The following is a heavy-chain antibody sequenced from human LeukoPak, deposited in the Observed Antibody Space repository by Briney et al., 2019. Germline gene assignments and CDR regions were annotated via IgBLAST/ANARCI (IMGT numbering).Heavy chain of an antibody. CDR1: DDSINTYY. D-gene: IGHD3-9*01. V-gene: IGHV4-4*07. CDR3: ARVSRNFDAYYFDY. Sequence: SETLSLTCTVSDDSINTYYWSWIRNPAGKGLEGIGLFYASGSSAYNPSLKSRVTMSIDTSKNQFSLRLTSVTAADTAVYYCARVSRNFDAYYFDYWGQGALVTVSS. J-gene: IGHJ4*02. CDR2: FYASGSS.